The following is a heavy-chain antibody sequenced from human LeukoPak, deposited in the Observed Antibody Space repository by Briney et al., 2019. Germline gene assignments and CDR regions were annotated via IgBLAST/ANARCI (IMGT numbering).Heavy chain of an antibody. J-gene: IGHJ4*02. CDR2: IYYSGST. CDR1: GGSISSSSYY. CDR3: ASGGWYEGRV. V-gene: IGHV4-39*07. Sequence: PSETLSLTCTVSGGSISSSSYYWGWIRQPPGKGLEWIGSIYYSGSTYYNPSLKSQVTMSVDTSKNQFSLKLSSVTAADTAVYFCASGGWYEGRVWGQGTLVTVSS. D-gene: IGHD6-19*01.